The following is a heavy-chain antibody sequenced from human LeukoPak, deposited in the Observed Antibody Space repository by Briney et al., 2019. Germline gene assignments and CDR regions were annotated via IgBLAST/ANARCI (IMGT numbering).Heavy chain of an antibody. D-gene: IGHD5-12*01. CDR1: GYTFNTYD. J-gene: IGHJ4*02. Sequence: ASVKVSCKASGYTFNTYDINWVRQATGQGLEWMGWMNPNSGNTGYAQKFQGRVTFTRDTSIRTDYMELSSLRSEDTAVYYCARGASRSFDYWGQGTLVTVSS. CDR2: MNPNSGNT. CDR3: ARGASRSFDY. V-gene: IGHV1-8*03.